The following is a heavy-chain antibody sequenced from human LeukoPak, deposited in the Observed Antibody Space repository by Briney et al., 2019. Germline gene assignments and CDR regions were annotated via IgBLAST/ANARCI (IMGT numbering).Heavy chain of an antibody. V-gene: IGHV3-33*06. CDR2: IWYDGSNK. Sequence: GGSLRLSCAASGFTFSSYGMHWVRQAPGKGLEWVAVIWYDGSNKYYADSVKGRFTISRDNSKNTLYLQMNSRRAEDTAVYYCAKARVAMVDYWGQGTLVTVSS. CDR1: GFTFSSYG. D-gene: IGHD5-18*01. CDR3: AKARVAMVDY. J-gene: IGHJ4*02.